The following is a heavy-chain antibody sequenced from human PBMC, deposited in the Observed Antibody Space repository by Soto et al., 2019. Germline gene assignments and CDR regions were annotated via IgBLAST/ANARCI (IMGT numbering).Heavy chain of an antibody. J-gene: IGHJ6*02. CDR3: AKGAYDFWSGYYRRWNYYGMDV. Sequence: PGGSLRLSCAASGFTFSSYGMHWVRQAPGKGLEWVAGISYDGSNKYYADSVKGRFTISRDNSKNTLYLQINSLRVEDTAVYYCAKGAYDFWSGYYRRWNYYGMDVWGQGTTVTVSS. D-gene: IGHD3-3*01. V-gene: IGHV3-30*18. CDR1: GFTFSSYG. CDR2: ISYDGSNK.